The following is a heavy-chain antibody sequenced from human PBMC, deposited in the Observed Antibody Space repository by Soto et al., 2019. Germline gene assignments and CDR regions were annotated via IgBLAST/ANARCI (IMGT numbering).Heavy chain of an antibody. CDR2: INHSGST. Sequence: PSETLSLTCAVYGGSFSGYYWSWIRQPPGKGLEWIGEINHSGSTNYNSSLKSRVTISVDTSKNQFSLKLSSVTAADTAVYYCARGLGFLEWFPYFDYWGQGTLVTVSS. CDR1: GGSFSGYY. CDR3: ARGLGFLEWFPYFDY. J-gene: IGHJ4*02. D-gene: IGHD3-3*01. V-gene: IGHV4-34*01.